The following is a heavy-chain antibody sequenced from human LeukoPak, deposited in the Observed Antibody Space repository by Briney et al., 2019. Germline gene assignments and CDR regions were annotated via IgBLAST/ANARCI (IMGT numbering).Heavy chain of an antibody. J-gene: IGHJ4*02. CDR2: INPSSGGT. CDR1: GYTFIAYY. V-gene: IGHV1-2*02. CDR3: AGQKDPRPIDF. Sequence: ASVKVSCKASGYTFIAYYMHWVRLAPGQGLEWMGWINPSSGGTIYALRFQGRVTMTRDTSINTAYMELNELRSDDTAVYYCAGQKDPRPIDFWGQGTLVTVSS.